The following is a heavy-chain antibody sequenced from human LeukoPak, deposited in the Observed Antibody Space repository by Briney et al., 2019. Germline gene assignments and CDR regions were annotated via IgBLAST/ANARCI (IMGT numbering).Heavy chain of an antibody. D-gene: IGHD3-22*01. CDR2: IYSGGST. Sequence: GGSLRLSCAASGFTVISNYMSWVRQAPGKGLEWVSVIYSGGSTYYADSVKGRFTISRDNSKNTLYLQMNSLRAEDTAVYYCAREGYDSKPTYGMDVWGQGTTVTVSS. CDR3: AREGYDSKPTYGMDV. V-gene: IGHV3-66*02. J-gene: IGHJ6*02. CDR1: GFTVISNY.